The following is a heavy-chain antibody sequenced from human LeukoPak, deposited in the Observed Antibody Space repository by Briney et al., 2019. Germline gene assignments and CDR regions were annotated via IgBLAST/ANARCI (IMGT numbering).Heavy chain of an antibody. CDR2: ISSSGSYI. V-gene: IGHV3-21*01. J-gene: IGHJ1*01. Sequence: PGGSLRLSCAASVFTFSSYCINWVRHAPWKGLEWVSYISSSGSYIYYADSMQGRFTISRDNSKNSLFLQMNSLRAEDTAVYYCARGLYPDYYVSSGSSPPEHWGQGTLVTVSS. CDR3: ARGLYPDYYVSSGSSPPEH. D-gene: IGHD3-22*01. CDR1: VFTFSSYC.